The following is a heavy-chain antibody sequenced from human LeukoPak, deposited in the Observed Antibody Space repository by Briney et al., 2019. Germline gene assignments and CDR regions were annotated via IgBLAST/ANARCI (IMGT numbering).Heavy chain of an antibody. V-gene: IGHV3-23*01. J-gene: IGHJ4*02. D-gene: IGHD4-23*01. CDR2: ISGSGGST. CDR1: GFTFSSYA. CDR3: ARDAILHDYGGNYDY. Sequence: GGSLRLSCAASGFTFSSYAMSWVRQAPGKGLEWVSAISGSGGSTYYADSVKGRFTISRDNSKNTLYLQMNSLRAEDTAVYYCARDAILHDYGGNYDYWGQGTLVTVSS.